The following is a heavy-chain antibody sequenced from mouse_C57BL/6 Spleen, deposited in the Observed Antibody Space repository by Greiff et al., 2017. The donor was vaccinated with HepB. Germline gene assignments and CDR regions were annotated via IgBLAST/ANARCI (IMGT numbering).Heavy chain of an antibody. CDR3: ARSNYYGSYYFDY. V-gene: IGHV1-64*01. CDR2: IHPNSGST. Sequence: QVQLQQPGAELVKPGASVKLSCKASGYTFTSYWMHWVKQRPGQGLEWIGMIHPNSGSTNYNEKFKSKATLTVDKSSSTAYMQLSSLTSEDSAVYYCARSNYYGSYYFDYWGQGTTLTVSS. J-gene: IGHJ2*01. CDR1: GYTFTSYW. D-gene: IGHD1-1*01.